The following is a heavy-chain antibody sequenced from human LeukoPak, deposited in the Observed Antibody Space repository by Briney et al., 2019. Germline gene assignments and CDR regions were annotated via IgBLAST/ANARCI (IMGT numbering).Heavy chain of an antibody. Sequence: GASVKVSCKASGYTFTSYYLHWVRQAPGQGLEWMGMIYPRDGSTSYAQNFQGRVTVTRDTSTTTVHMELRGLRSEDTAVYYCARGQEGFDYWGQGTVVTVSS. CDR3: ARGQEGFDY. CDR1: GYTFTSYY. V-gene: IGHV1-46*01. CDR2: IYPRDGST. J-gene: IGHJ4*02.